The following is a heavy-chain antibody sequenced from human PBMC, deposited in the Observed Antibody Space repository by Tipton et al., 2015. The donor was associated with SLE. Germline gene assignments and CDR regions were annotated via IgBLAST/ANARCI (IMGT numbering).Heavy chain of an antibody. J-gene: IGHJ5*02. V-gene: IGHV4-4*08. CDR2: VHTTGST. D-gene: IGHD1-1*01. CDR3: ARSLYDTNWFFFDL. Sequence: TLSLTCAVSGASINTFYWNWIRQPPGKGLEWIGNVHTTGSTNYSPSLKSRVTISVGSSKSQFSLYLSSVTAADTAMYYCARSLYDTNWFFFDLWGQGTLVTVSS. CDR1: GASINTFY.